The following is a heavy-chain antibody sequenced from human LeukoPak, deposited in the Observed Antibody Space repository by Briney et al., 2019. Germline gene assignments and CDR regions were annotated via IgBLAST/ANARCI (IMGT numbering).Heavy chain of an antibody. V-gene: IGHV3-21*01. J-gene: IGHJ4*02. D-gene: IGHD6-19*01. Sequence: GGSLRLFCAASGFTFSSYSMNWVRQAPGKGLEWVSSISSSSSYIYYADSVEGRFTISRDNAENSLYLQMNSLRAEDTAVYYCARERWLPDYWGQGTLVTVSS. CDR3: ARERWLPDY. CDR1: GFTFSSYS. CDR2: ISSSSSYI.